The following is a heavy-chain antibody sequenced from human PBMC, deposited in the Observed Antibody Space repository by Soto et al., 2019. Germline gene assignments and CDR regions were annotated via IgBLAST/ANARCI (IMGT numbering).Heavy chain of an antibody. CDR2: INPNSGGT. Sequence: ASVKVSCKASGYTFTGYYMHWVRQAPGQGLEWMGWINPNSGGTNYAQKFQGRVTMTRDTSISTAYMELSRLRSDDTAVYYCARDKGYCGGDCYSEYYFDYWGQGTLVTVSS. CDR3: ARDKGYCGGDCYSEYYFDY. J-gene: IGHJ4*02. D-gene: IGHD2-21*02. CDR1: GYTFTGYY. V-gene: IGHV1-2*02.